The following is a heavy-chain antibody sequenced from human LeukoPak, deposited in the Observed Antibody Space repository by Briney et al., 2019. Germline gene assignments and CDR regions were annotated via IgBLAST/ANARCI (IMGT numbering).Heavy chain of an antibody. CDR1: GGTFSSYA. Sequence: ASVKVSCKASGGTFSSYAISWVRQAPGQGLEWMGGIIPIFGTANYAQKFQGRVTITTDESASTAYMELSSLRSEDTAVYYCARHYDSSGYSLTAFGYWGQGTLVTVSS. D-gene: IGHD3-22*01. J-gene: IGHJ4*02. CDR2: IIPIFGTA. CDR3: ARHYDSSGYSLTAFGY. V-gene: IGHV1-69*05.